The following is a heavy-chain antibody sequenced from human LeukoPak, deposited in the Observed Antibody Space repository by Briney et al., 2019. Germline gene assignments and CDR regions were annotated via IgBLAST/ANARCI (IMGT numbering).Heavy chain of an antibody. CDR3: ARDRPYDSSGYYGAVGWGYYYYGMDV. J-gene: IGHJ6*02. Sequence: SETLSLTCTVSGVSISSYYWGWIRQPPGKGLEWIGYIYYSGSTNYNPSLKSRVTISVDTSKNQFSLKLSSVTAADTAVYYCARDRPYDSSGYYGAVGWGYYYYGMDVWGQGTTVTVSS. CDR1: GVSISSYY. V-gene: IGHV4-59*01. CDR2: IYYSGST. D-gene: IGHD3-22*01.